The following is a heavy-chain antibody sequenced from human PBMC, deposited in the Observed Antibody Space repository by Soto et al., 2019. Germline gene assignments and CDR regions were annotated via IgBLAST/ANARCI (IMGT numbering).Heavy chain of an antibody. V-gene: IGHV3-53*01. CDR1: GFTVSRNY. D-gene: IGHD6-19*01. Sequence: PGGSLRLSCAASGFTVSRNYMSWIRQAPGKRLEWVSVIYSGGSTYYADSVKGRFTIPRDYSKSSRYLQMNGLRAEDTAVYYWATSPCIAVADYWYFDLWGRRTLFTVSS. CDR2: IYSGGST. J-gene: IGHJ2*01. CDR3: ATSPCIAVADYWYFDL.